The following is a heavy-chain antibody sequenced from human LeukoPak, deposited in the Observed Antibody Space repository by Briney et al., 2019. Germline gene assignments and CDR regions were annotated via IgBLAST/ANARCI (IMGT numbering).Heavy chain of an antibody. CDR2: ISYDGSNK. Sequence: GGSLRLSCAASGFTFSSYAMHWVRQAPGKGLEWVAVISYDGSNKYYADSVKGRFTVSRDNSKNMLYLQMNSLRAEDTAVYFCAKDVSAAAGQDAFDIWGQGTLVTVSS. D-gene: IGHD6-13*01. V-gene: IGHV3-30*04. CDR1: GFTFSSYA. J-gene: IGHJ3*02. CDR3: AKDVSAAAGQDAFDI.